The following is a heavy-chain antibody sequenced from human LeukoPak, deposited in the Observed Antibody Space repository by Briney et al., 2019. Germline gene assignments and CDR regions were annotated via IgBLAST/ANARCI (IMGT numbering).Heavy chain of an antibody. Sequence: ASVKVSCKASGYTFTSYAMHWVRQAPGQRLEWMGWINAGNGNTKYSQEFQGRVTITRDTSTDTAYMELSSLRSEDTAVYYCATGAVAVLDYWGQGTLVTVSS. CDR2: INAGNGNT. D-gene: IGHD6-19*01. J-gene: IGHJ4*02. V-gene: IGHV1-3*03. CDR3: ATGAVAVLDY. CDR1: GYTFTSYA.